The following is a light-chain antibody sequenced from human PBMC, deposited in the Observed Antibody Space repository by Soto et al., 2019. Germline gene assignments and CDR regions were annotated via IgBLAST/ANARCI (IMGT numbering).Light chain of an antibody. V-gene: IGKV3-11*01. J-gene: IGKJ4*01. Sequence: EIVLTQSPATLSLSPGERATLSCRASRSVSSNLAWYQQKPGQAPRLLIYDASNRATGIPARVSGSGSGTDFTLTISSLEPEDVAVYYCHQRSDWPPLTFGGGTKVEIK. CDR3: HQRSDWPPLT. CDR1: RSVSSN. CDR2: DAS.